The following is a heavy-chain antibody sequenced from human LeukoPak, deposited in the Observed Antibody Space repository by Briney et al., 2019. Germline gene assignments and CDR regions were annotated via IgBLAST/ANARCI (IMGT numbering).Heavy chain of an antibody. Sequence: PSETLSLTCTVSGGSISSSSYYWGWIRQPPGKGLEWIGSIYYSGSTYYNPSLKSRVTISVDTSKNQFSLKLSSVTAADTAVYYCARRGGWFYFDYWGQGTLVTVSS. D-gene: IGHD6-19*01. V-gene: IGHV4-39*01. J-gene: IGHJ4*02. CDR3: ARRGGWFYFDY. CDR2: IYYSGST. CDR1: GGSISSSSYY.